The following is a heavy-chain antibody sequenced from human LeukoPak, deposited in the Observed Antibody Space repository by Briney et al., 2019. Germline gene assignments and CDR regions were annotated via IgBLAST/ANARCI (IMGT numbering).Heavy chain of an antibody. Sequence: SETLSLTCTVSGGSTSSYYWSWIRQPPGKGLEWIGYIYYSGSTNYNPSLKSRVTISVDTSKNQFSLKLSSVTAADTAVYYCARRNGWGYYFDYWGQGTLVTVSS. V-gene: IGHV4-59*08. CDR1: GGSTSSYY. J-gene: IGHJ4*02. CDR2: IYYSGST. CDR3: ARRNGWGYYFDY. D-gene: IGHD6-19*01.